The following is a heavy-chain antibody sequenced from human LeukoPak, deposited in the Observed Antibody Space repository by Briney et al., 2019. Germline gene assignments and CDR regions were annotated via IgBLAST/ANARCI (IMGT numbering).Heavy chain of an antibody. J-gene: IGHJ3*02. V-gene: IGHV3-23*01. CDR2: IEGDGSAS. CDR3: VKDMVQRNGIFDPFDI. Sequence: GGSLRLSCAVSGFIFSNYSMTWVRQAPGKGLGWVSSIEGDGSASYYADSVKGRFAISRDDPKNTLYLQLTSLRAEDTAIYFCVKDMVQRNGIFDPFDIWGQGTMVTVSS. D-gene: IGHD3-10*01. CDR1: GFIFSNYS.